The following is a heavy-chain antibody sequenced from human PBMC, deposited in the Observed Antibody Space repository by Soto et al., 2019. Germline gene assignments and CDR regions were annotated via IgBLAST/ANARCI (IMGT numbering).Heavy chain of an antibody. D-gene: IGHD2-2*01. CDR2: MSYDGINK. CDR1: GFTFSNYG. Sequence: QVQLVESGGGVVQPGRSLRLSCAASGFTFSNYGMHWVRQAPGKGLEWVSIMSYDGINKLYADSVKGRFTISRDNYKNTLYLQMDSLRAEDTAVYYCAKDVYCSTTGCLRNIVECWGQGTLVTVSS. V-gene: IGHV3-30*18. CDR3: AKDVYCSTTGCLRNIVEC. J-gene: IGHJ4*02.